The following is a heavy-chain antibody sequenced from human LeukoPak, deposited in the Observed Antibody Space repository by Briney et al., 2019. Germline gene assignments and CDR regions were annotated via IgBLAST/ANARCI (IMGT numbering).Heavy chain of an antibody. J-gene: IGHJ4*02. CDR3: TRDPYCRSSSCYWGIDY. CDR1: GFTFGDYA. CDR2: IRSKAYGGTI. D-gene: IGHD2-15*01. Sequence: GGSLRLSCTASGFTFGDYAMSWVPQAPGKGLEWVGFIRSKAYGGTIEYAASVKGRFTISRDDSKSIAYLQMNSLKTEDTALYYCTRDPYCRSSSCYWGIDYWGQGTLVTVSS. V-gene: IGHV3-49*04.